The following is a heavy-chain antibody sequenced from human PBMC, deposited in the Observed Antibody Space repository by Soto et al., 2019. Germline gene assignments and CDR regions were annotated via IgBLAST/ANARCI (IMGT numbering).Heavy chain of an antibody. V-gene: IGHV1-3*01. CDR3: ARSRGSGSYYTTTEPFDY. CDR1: GYTFTSYA. Sequence: GASVKVSCKASGYTFTSYAMHWVRQAPGQRLEWMGWINAGNGNTKYSQKFQGRVTITRDTSASTAYMELSSLRSEDTAVYYCARSRGSGSYYTTTEPFDYWGQGTLVTVSS. D-gene: IGHD3-10*01. J-gene: IGHJ4*02. CDR2: INAGNGNT.